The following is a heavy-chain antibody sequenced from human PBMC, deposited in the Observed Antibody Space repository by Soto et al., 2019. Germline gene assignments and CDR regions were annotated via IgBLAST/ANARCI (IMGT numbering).Heavy chain of an antibody. CDR3: ARQHMVVVTATGFDY. Sequence: QVQLVQSGAEVKKPGSSVKVSCKASGGTFSSYTISWVRQAPGQGLEWMGRIIPILGIANYAQKFRGRVTITADKSTSTAYMELSSLRSEDTAVYYCARQHMVVVTATGFDYWGQGTLVTVSS. CDR2: IIPILGIA. J-gene: IGHJ4*02. D-gene: IGHD2-21*02. V-gene: IGHV1-69*02. CDR1: GGTFSSYT.